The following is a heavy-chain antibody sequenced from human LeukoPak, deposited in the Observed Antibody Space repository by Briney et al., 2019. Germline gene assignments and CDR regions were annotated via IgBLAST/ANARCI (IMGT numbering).Heavy chain of an antibody. V-gene: IGHV4-4*02. CDR1: GGSITSNNW. CDR2: IYHSGTT. D-gene: IGHD1-7*01. Sequence: SETLSLTCAVSGGSITSNNWWNWVRQPPGEGLEWIGEIYHSGTTNYNSSLKRRVTISVDTTKNQFSLTLSSVTAADTAVYYCARVRNYYWYFDLWGRGTLVTVSS. CDR3: ARVRNYYWYFDL. J-gene: IGHJ2*01.